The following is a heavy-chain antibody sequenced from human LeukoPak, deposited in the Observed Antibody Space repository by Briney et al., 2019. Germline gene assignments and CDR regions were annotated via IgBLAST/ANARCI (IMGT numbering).Heavy chain of an antibody. CDR3: AREITMTVVVD. CDR2: IYYSGTT. J-gene: IGHJ4*02. D-gene: IGHD3-22*01. V-gene: IGHV4-39*07. CDR1: GGSISSYY. Sequence: SETLSLTCTVSGGSISSYYWSWIRQPPGKGLEWIGSIYYSGTTYYSPSLRSRLTMSVETSKNQFSLKLTSLTAADTAVYYCAREITMTVVVDRGQGILVTVSS.